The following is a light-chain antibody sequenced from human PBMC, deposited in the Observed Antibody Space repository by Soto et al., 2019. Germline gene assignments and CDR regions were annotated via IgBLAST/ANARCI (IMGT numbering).Light chain of an antibody. V-gene: IGLV2-23*02. J-gene: IGLJ2*01. CDR3: CSYAGGSTFVA. CDR2: EDT. CDR1: SNDVGRYFL. Sequence: QSALTQPASVSGSPGQSVTISCTGTSNDVGRYFLVSWYQQHPGKAPKLIIFEDTKRPSGVSSRFSGSKSGNTASLTISGLQTEDEADYFCCSYAGGSTFVAFGGGTKLTVL.